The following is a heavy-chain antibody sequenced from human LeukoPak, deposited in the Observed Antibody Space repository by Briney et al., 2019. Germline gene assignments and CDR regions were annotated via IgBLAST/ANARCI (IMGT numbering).Heavy chain of an antibody. J-gene: IGHJ4*02. V-gene: IGHV4-34*01. CDR2: INHSGST. CDR3: AISYSSSAGFDY. CDR1: GGSFSGYY. D-gene: IGHD6-6*01. Sequence: KPSETLSLTCAVYGGSFSGYYWSWIRQPPGKGLEWIGEINHSGSTNYNPSLKSRVTISVDTSKNQFSLKLSSVTAADTAVYYCAISYSSSAGFDYWGQGTLVTVSS.